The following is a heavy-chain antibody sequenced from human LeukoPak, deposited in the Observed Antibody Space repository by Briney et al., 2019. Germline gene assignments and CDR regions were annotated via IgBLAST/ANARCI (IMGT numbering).Heavy chain of an antibody. CDR3: ARAPSGYYMYYFDY. D-gene: IGHD3-22*01. CDR1: GGSISTYY. Sequence: PSETLSLTCTVSGGSISTYYWSWIRQPPGKGLEWIGYIYYTGSTNYNPSLKSRVTISVDTSKNQFSLKLSSVTAADTAVYYCARAPSGYYMYYFDYWGQGTLVTVSS. V-gene: IGHV4-59*01. J-gene: IGHJ4*02. CDR2: IYYTGST.